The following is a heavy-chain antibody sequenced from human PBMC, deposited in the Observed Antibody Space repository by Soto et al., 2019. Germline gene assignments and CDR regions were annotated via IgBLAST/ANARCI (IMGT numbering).Heavy chain of an antibody. V-gene: IGHV1-69*01. CDR1: DDTFRNYA. J-gene: IGHJ2*01. Sequence: QVELVQSGAEVKKPGSSVKVSCQASDDTFRNYAISWVRQAPGQGLEWMGGIIPIFGTANYAQKFQGRVTITAEGSANTVYLELSGLSSEDTAVYYCASTKYDSSAYYYWYLGLWGRGSLGTVSS. CDR2: IIPIFGTA. D-gene: IGHD3-22*01. CDR3: ASTKYDSSAYYYWYLGL.